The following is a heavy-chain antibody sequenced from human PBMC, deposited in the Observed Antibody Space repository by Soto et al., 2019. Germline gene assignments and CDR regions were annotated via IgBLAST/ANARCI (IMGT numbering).Heavy chain of an antibody. CDR3: ARDAGYYGDYAGY. CDR1: GYTFTSYG. J-gene: IGHJ4*02. D-gene: IGHD4-17*01. V-gene: IGHV1-18*01. CDR2: ISAYNGNT. Sequence: QVQLVQSGAEVKKPGASVKVSCKASGYTFTSYGISWVRQAPGQGLEWMGWISAYNGNTNYAQKLQGRVTMPTDTATSTGHMEPRSLRSDDPAVYYCARDAGYYGDYAGYWGQGTLVTVSS.